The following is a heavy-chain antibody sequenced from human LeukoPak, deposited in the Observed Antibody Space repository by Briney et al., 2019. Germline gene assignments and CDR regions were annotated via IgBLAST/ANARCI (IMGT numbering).Heavy chain of an antibody. V-gene: IGHV4-59*01. Sequence: SETLSLTCTVSGGSISSYYWSWIRQPPGKGLEWIGYIYYSGSTNYSPSLKSRVTISVDTSKNQFSLELSSVTAADTAVYYCARDSSGWYDFDYWGQGTLVTVSS. CDR1: GGSISSYY. CDR2: IYYSGST. D-gene: IGHD6-19*01. J-gene: IGHJ4*02. CDR3: ARDSSGWYDFDY.